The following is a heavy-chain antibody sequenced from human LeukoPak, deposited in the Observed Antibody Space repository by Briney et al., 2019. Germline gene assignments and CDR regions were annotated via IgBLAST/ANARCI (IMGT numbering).Heavy chain of an antibody. CDR2: ITPFNGNT. V-gene: IGHV1-45*02. D-gene: IGHD1-14*01. J-gene: IGHJ5*02. CDR3: ARSSDRDHGLFAP. Sequence: GSSVKVSCKASGYTFTYRYLDWVRQAPGQALEWMGWITPFNGNTNYAQKFQDRVTITRDRSMSTAYMELSSLRSEDTAMYYCARSSDRDHGLFAPWGQGTLVTVSS. CDR1: GYTFTYRY.